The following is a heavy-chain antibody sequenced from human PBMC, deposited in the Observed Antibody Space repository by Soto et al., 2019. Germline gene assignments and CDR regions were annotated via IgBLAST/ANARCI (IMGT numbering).Heavy chain of an antibody. J-gene: IGHJ6*02. CDR3: AKDMGYSSSSDYYYYYGMDV. D-gene: IGHD6-6*01. CDR2: ISWNSGSI. V-gene: IGHV3-9*01. CDR1: GFTFDDYA. Sequence: GGSLRLSCAASGFTFDDYAMHWVRQAPGKGLEWVSGISWNSGSIGYADSVKGRFTISRDNAKNSLYLQMNSLRAEDTALYYCAKDMGYSSSSDYYYYYGMDVWGQGTTVTVSS.